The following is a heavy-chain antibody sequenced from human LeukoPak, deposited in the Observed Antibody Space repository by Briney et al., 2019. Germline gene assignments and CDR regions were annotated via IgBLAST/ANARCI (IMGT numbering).Heavy chain of an antibody. V-gene: IGHV3-30*18. CDR3: AKTPYSNYGGYFDY. D-gene: IGHD4-11*01. Sequence: PGGSLRLSCAASGFTFSSYGMHWVRQAPGKGLEWVAIISYDESNKYYADSVKGRFTISRDNSKNTLYLQMNSLRAEDTAVYHCAKTPYSNYGGYFDYWGQGTLVTVSS. J-gene: IGHJ4*02. CDR1: GFTFSSYG. CDR2: ISYDESNK.